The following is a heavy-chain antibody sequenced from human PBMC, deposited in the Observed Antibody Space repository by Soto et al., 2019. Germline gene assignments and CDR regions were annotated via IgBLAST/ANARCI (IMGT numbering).Heavy chain of an antibody. J-gene: IGHJ4*02. Sequence: PGGSLRLSCAASGFTFSSYAMHWVRQAPGKGLEWVALISYDGSDKDYADSVRGRFTISRDNSKNTLYLQMNSLRAEDTAVYYCAHSSGPYYFDYWGQGTLVTVSS. CDR3: AHSSGPYYFDY. CDR1: GFTFSSYA. V-gene: IGHV3-30*14. D-gene: IGHD3-22*01. CDR2: ISYDGSDK.